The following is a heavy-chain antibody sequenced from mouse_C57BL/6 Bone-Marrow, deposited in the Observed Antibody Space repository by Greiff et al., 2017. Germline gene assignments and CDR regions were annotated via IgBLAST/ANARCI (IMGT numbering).Heavy chain of an antibody. Sequence: VQLKESGAELVRPGASVKLSCTASGFNIKDDYMHWVKQRPEQGLEWIGWIDPENGDTEYASKFQGKATITADTSSNTAYLQLSSLTSEDTAVYYCTPWYFDVWGTGTTVTVSS. V-gene: IGHV14-4*01. CDR3: TPWYFDV. CDR2: IDPENGDT. CDR1: GFNIKDDY. J-gene: IGHJ1*03.